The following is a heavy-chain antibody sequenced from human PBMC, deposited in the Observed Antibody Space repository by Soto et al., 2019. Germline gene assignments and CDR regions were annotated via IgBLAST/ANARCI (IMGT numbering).Heavy chain of an antibody. CDR2: IYHSGST. J-gene: IGHJ4*02. CDR3: ARGIRGSYSPEALDY. Sequence: PSETLSLTCAVSGGSISSSNWWSWGRQPPGKGLEWIGEIYHSGSTNYNPSLKSRVTISVDKSKNQFSLKLSSVTAADTAVYYCARGIRGSYSPEALDYWGQGTLVTVSS. D-gene: IGHD1-26*01. V-gene: IGHV4-4*02. CDR1: GGSISSSNW.